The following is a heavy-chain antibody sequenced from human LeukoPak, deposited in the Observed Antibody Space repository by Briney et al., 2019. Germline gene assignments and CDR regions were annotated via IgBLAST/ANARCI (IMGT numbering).Heavy chain of an antibody. V-gene: IGHV3-74*01. CDR2: IASDGSST. CDR1: GFTFSSYW. Sequence: GGSLRLSCAASGFTFSSYWMNWVRQAPGKGLMWVSRIASDGSSTTYADSVKGRFSISRDNAKNTLYLQMNSLRVEDTAVYYCARGRPHGNDYWGQGTLVTVSS. D-gene: IGHD4-23*01. CDR3: ARGRPHGNDY. J-gene: IGHJ4*02.